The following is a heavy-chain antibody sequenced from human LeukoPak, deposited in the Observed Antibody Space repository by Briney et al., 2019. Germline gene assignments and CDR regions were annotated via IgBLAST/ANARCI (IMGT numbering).Heavy chain of an antibody. CDR2: IYYPWST. CDR3: ARGSYSVDY. D-gene: IGHD1-26*01. V-gene: IGHV4-59*01. Sequence: AETLSLTCTVSGDSIRSYYWHGLRRPPGKALEWIGYIYYPWSTSYHPSLKSRVTISLDTSKSQFSLKLSSVTAADTAVYYCARGSYSVDYWGQGTLVTVSS. J-gene: IGHJ4*02. CDR1: GDSIRSYY.